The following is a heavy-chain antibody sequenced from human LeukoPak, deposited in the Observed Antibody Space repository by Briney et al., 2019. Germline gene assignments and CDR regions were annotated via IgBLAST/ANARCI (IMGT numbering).Heavy chain of an antibody. J-gene: IGHJ4*02. V-gene: IGHV4-30-4*08. Sequence: SQTLSLTCTVSGGSISSGTYYWSWIRQHPGKGLEWIGHIYNSGSTSYNPSLKSRVTISGDTSKNQLSLKLSSVTAADTAVYYCARHYRPRDDSSGYYSIRVLDYWGQGTLVTVSS. CDR2: IYNSGST. CDR3: ARHYRPRDDSSGYYSIRVLDY. CDR1: GGSISSGTYY. D-gene: IGHD3-22*01.